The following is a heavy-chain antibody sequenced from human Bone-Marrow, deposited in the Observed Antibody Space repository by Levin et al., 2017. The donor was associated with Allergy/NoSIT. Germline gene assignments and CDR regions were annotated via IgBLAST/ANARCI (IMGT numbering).Heavy chain of an antibody. D-gene: IGHD6-13*01. CDR3: AKDHQQVVFFPTFVHY. CDR2: ISYDGISQ. Sequence: GGSLRLSCTASGFTFSDYGMHWVRQAPGKGLEWVAFISYDGISQYYADSVKGRFTISRDNSRNTQHLQMSSLRPEDTAIYYCAKDHQQVVFFPTFVHYWGQGTLVTVSS. J-gene: IGHJ4*02. CDR1: GFTFSDYG. V-gene: IGHV3-30*18.